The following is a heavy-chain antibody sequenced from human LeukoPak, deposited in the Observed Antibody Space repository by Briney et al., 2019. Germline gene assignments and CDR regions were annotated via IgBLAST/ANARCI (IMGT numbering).Heavy chain of an antibody. V-gene: IGHV4-59*01. J-gene: IGHJ4*02. CDR2: IYYSGST. D-gene: IGHD3-22*01. Sequence: PSETLSLTCTVSGGSISTYYWSWIRQPAGKGLEWIGYIYYSGSTNYNPSLKSRVTISLDTSKNQFSLKLNSVTAADTAMYYCARSFSPNYYDLLDYWGQGTLVTVSS. CDR3: ARSFSPNYYDLLDY. CDR1: GGSISTYY.